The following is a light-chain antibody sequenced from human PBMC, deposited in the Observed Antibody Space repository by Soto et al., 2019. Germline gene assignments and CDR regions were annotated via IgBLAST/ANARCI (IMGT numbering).Light chain of an antibody. Sequence: QSALTQPASVSGSPGQSITISCTGTSSDIGHYDYVSWYQQHPGKAPKLMIYHGTYRPSGVSTRYSGSKSGNSASLTISGLQADDEADYYCCSLTTSHTYVFGSGTKLTVL. CDR2: HGT. CDR3: CSLTTSHTYV. CDR1: SSDIGHYDY. J-gene: IGLJ1*01. V-gene: IGLV2-14*03.